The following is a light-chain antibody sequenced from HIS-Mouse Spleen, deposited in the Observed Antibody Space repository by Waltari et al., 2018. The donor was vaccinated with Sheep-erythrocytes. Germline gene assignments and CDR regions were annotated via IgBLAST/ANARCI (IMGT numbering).Light chain of an antibody. CDR3: SSYAGSNNWV. V-gene: IGLV2-8*01. J-gene: IGLJ3*02. Sequence: QSALTPPPPASGSPGQAVTIPCPGTSSDVGVYNYLPWYQQHPGKAPNLMIYEVSRRPSGVPDRFSGSKSGNTASLTVSGLQAEDEADYYCSSYAGSNNWVFGGGTKLTVL. CDR1: SSDVGVYNY. CDR2: EVS.